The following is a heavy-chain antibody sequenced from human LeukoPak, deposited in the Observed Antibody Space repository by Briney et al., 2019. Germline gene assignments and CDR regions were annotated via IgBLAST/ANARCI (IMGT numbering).Heavy chain of an antibody. CDR2: ISRSRYHI. CDR3: AKETSGYCDGGTCYSYHYFDY. Sequence: RPGGSLRLSCVASGFTFSSHSMNWVRQAPGKGLEWVSSISRSRYHIYYADSVKGRLTIARDKAKNSLYMEMNSLRAEDRAVYYCAKETSGYCDGGTCYSYHYFDYWGQGILVTVSS. V-gene: IGHV3-21*01. D-gene: IGHD2-15*01. CDR1: GFTFSSHS. J-gene: IGHJ4*02.